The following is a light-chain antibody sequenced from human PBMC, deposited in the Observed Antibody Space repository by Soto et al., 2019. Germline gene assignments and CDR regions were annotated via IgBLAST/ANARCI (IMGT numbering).Light chain of an antibody. CDR1: QSVSSY. CDR3: QQYNNWPRT. CDR2: AAS. V-gene: IGKV3-15*01. Sequence: EIVLTQSPVTLSLSPGERATLSCRASQSVSSYLAWYQQKPGQAPRLLIFAASTRATSVPARFTGSRSGTEFTLTINSLQSEDFAIYYCQQYNNWPRTFGQGTKVDIK. J-gene: IGKJ1*01.